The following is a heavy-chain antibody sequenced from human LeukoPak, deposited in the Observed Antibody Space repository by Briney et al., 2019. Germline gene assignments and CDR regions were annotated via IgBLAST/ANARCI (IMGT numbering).Heavy chain of an antibody. CDR1: GFTFSSYW. D-gene: IGHD3-22*01. J-gene: IGHJ5*02. CDR2: IYNDGSRT. V-gene: IGHV3-74*01. CDR3: ARDRIAYYDKGGFDP. Sequence: QTGGSLRLSCAASGFTFSSYWMHWVRQVPGKGLVWVSGIYNDGSRTSYADSVKGRFTISRDNAKNTLYLQMNNLRAADTAVYYCARDRIAYYDKGGFDPWGQGTLVTVSS.